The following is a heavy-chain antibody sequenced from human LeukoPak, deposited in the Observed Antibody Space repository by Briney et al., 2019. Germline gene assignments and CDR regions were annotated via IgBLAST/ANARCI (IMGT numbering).Heavy chain of an antibody. D-gene: IGHD3-9*01. CDR2: INPSGGST. Sequence: GASVKVSCEASGYTFTSYYMHWVRQAPGQGLEWMGIINPSGGSTSYAQKFQGRVTMTRDMSTSTVYMELSSLRSEDTAVYYCARDGDDILTGYSSGYFDYWGQGTLVTVSS. V-gene: IGHV1-46*01. CDR3: ARDGDDILTGYSSGYFDY. J-gene: IGHJ4*02. CDR1: GYTFTSYY.